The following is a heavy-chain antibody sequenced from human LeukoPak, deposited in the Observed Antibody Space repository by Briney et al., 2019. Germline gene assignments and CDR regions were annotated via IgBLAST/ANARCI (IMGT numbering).Heavy chain of an antibody. Sequence: PGGSLSLSCAASGFTFSSYWMHWVRQVPGKGLVWVSRITSDGSSTTYADSVKGRFTISRDNAKNTLFLQMNSLRVEDTAIYYCAKDAAGPEYWGQGTLVTVSS. CDR2: ITSDGSST. V-gene: IGHV3-74*01. CDR1: GFTFSSYW. J-gene: IGHJ4*02. CDR3: AKDAAGPEY. D-gene: IGHD6-13*01.